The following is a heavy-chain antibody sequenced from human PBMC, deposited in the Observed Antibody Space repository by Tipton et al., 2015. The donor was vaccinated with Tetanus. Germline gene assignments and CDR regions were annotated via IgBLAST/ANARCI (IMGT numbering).Heavy chain of an antibody. CDR1: GGTFSSYA. J-gene: IGHJ6*02. D-gene: IGHD1-7*01. Sequence: QSGPEVKKPGSSVKVSCKASGGTFSSYAISWVRQAPGQGLEWMGGIIPIFGTANYAQKFQGRVTITADESTSTAYMELSSLRSEDTAVYYCARERTGTTDYYYGMDVWGQGATFTVSS. CDR3: ARERTGTTDYYYGMDV. CDR2: IIPIFGTA. V-gene: IGHV1-69*01.